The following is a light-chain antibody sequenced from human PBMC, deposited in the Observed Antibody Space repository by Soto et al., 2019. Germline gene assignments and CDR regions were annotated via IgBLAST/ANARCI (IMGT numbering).Light chain of an antibody. V-gene: IGKV1-39*01. CDR3: QQSYTTPR. Sequence: DIQMTQSPSSLSASVGDRVTITCRASQSISSNLNWYQQKPGKAPKRLIYAASSLQSGVPSRFSGSGSGTDFTLTISSLQPEDCATYCCQQSYTTPRFGQGTKLEI. CDR1: QSISSN. J-gene: IGKJ2*01. CDR2: AAS.